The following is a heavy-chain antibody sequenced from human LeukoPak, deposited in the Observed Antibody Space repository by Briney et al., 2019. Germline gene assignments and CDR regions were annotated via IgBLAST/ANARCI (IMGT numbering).Heavy chain of an antibody. D-gene: IGHD6-13*01. Sequence: PSETLSLTCTVSGGSISSYYWSWIRQPPGKGLEWIGYIYHSGSTKYNPSLKSRVTISIDTSKQQFSLKLSSVTAADTAMYYCARGGDTSSWYAWFDPWGQGTLVTVSS. J-gene: IGHJ5*02. CDR2: IYHSGST. CDR1: GGSISSYY. V-gene: IGHV4-59*01. CDR3: ARGGDTSSWYAWFDP.